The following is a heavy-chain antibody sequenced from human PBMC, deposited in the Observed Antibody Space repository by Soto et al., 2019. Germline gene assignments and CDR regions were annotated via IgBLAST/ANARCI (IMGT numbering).Heavy chain of an antibody. CDR2: IRQDGSEK. Sequence: PGGSLGLSCAASGFTFSSYWMSWVRQAPGKGLEWVANIRQDGSEKYYVDSVKGRFTISRDNAKNSLYLQMNSLRAEDTAVYYCARDIRYSGYDYFDYWGQGTLVTVSS. D-gene: IGHD5-12*01. CDR1: GFTFSSYW. J-gene: IGHJ4*02. V-gene: IGHV3-7*05. CDR3: ARDIRYSGYDYFDY.